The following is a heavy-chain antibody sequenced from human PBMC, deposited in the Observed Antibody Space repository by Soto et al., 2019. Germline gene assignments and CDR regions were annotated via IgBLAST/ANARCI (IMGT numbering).Heavy chain of an antibody. CDR3: SRDDGYRTVHH. J-gene: IGHJ1*01. CDR1: GFSFSTDW. CDR2: IKQDGSEE. V-gene: IGHV3-7*01. Sequence: EVQMLQSGGGLVQPGGSLRLSCAASGFSFSTDWMSWVRQVPGMGLEWVANIKQDGSEEYYVDSVRGRCTISRDNAQSSLFLQLSSLGDEDPAVYFCSRDDGYRTVHHWGQGTLVTVSS. D-gene: IGHD5-18*01.